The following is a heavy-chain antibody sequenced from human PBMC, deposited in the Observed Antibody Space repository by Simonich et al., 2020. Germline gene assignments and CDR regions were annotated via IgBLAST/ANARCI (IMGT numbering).Heavy chain of an antibody. Sequence: QVQLQESGPGLVKPSETLSLTCAVSGYSISSGYYWGWIRQPPGKGLGWIGSIYHSGSTYYNPSLKSRVTISVDTSKNQFSLKRSSVTAADTAVYYCARESTNGAAGKSPLGWFDPWGQGTLVTVSS. J-gene: IGHJ5*02. CDR3: ARESTNGAAGKSPLGWFDP. CDR1: GYSISSGYY. D-gene: IGHD6-13*01. V-gene: IGHV4-38-2*02. CDR2: IYHSGST.